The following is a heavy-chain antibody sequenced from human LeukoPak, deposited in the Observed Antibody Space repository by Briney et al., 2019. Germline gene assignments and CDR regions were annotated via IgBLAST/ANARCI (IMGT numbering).Heavy chain of an antibody. CDR2: ITSSSSYT. V-gene: IGHV3-21*01. CDR3: ARDPYNGNYGDSYYYYMDV. D-gene: IGHD1-26*01. CDR1: GFTFSSYN. Sequence: GGSLRLSCAASGFTFSSYNMNWVRQAPGKGLEWVSSITSSSSYTFYADSVKGRFTISRDNAKNSLYLQMNSLIAEDTAIYYCARDPYNGNYGDSYYYYMDVWGKGTTVTISS. J-gene: IGHJ6*03.